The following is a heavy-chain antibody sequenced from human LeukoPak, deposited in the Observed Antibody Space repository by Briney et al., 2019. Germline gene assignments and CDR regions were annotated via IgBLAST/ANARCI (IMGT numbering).Heavy chain of an antibody. CDR2: ISAYNGNT. CDR3: ARESITIFGVVIPADY. D-gene: IGHD3-3*01. J-gene: IGHJ4*02. CDR1: GYTFTGYY. V-gene: IGHV1-18*04. Sequence: ASVKVSCKASGYTFTGYYMHWVRQAPGQGLEWMGWISAYNGNTNYAQKLQGRVTMTTDTSTSTAYMELRSLRSDDTAVYYCARESITIFGVVIPADYWGQGTLVTVSS.